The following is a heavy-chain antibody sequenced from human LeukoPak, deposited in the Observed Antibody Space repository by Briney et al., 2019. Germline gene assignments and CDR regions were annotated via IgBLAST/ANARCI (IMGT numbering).Heavy chain of an antibody. D-gene: IGHD2-21*01. CDR3: ARESEEWMILGRSFY. J-gene: IGHJ4*02. CDR2: ISSSGTTI. V-gene: IGHV3-11*01. CDR1: GFTFSNYY. Sequence: PGGSLRLSCTASGFTFSNYYLSWIRQAPGKGPEWISYISSSGTTIYYADSVKGRFTISRDNAKNSLYLQMNRLRAEDTAVYYCARESEEWMILGRSFYWGQGSLVTVSS.